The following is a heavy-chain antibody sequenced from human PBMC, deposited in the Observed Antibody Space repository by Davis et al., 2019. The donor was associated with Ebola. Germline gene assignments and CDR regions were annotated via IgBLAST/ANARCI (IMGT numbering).Heavy chain of an antibody. V-gene: IGHV1-3*01. D-gene: IGHD3-3*01. CDR2: INAGNGNT. J-gene: IGHJ5*02. Sequence: AASVKVSCKASGYTFINYAIHWVRQAPGQRLEWMGWINAGNGNTKYSQKLQGRVTITTDTSTSTAYMELRSLRSDDTAVYYCARDLSRTGDYDFWSGYDGFDPWGQGTLVTVSS. CDR1: GYTFINYA. CDR3: ARDLSRTGDYDFWSGYDGFDP.